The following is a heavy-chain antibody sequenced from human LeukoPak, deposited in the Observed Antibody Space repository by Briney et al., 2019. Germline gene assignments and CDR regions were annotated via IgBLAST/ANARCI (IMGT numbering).Heavy chain of an antibody. V-gene: IGHV1-18*01. D-gene: IGHD6-19*01. J-gene: IGHJ4*02. CDR2: ISSYKSNT. CDR3: ARGGNSGWRTPNDDY. CDR1: GYTFTSYG. Sequence: ASVKVSCKASGYTFTSYGISWVRQAPGQGLEWMGWISSYKSNTNYAQKFQGRVTMTTDTSTSTAYMELRSLRSDDTAVYYCARGGNSGWRTPNDDYWGQGTLVTVPS.